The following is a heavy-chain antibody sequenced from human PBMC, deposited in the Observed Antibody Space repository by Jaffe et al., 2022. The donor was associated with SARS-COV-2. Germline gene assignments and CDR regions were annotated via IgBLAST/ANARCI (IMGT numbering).Heavy chain of an antibody. CDR2: IIPILGIA. Sequence: QVQLVQSGAEVKKPGSSVKVSCKASGGTFSSYTISWVRQAPGQGLEWMGRIIPILGIANYAQKFQGRVTITADKSTSTAYMELSSLRSEDTAVYYCARMGPGTYSSSKRPNYYYGMDVWGQGTTVTVSS. D-gene: IGHD6-13*01. CDR3: ARMGPGTYSSSKRPNYYYGMDV. V-gene: IGHV1-69*02. J-gene: IGHJ6*02. CDR1: GGTFSSYT.